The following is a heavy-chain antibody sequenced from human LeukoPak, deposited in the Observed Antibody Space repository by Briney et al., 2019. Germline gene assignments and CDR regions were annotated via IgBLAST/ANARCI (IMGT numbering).Heavy chain of an antibody. J-gene: IGHJ4*02. CDR1: AFTFSSYG. CDR2: ISSSGSNI. D-gene: IGHD3-22*01. Sequence: PGGSLRLSCAASAFTFSSYGMHWVRQAPGKGLEWVSYISSSGSNIYYADSVKGRFTISRDNSKNTLYLQMNSLRAEDTAVYYCARDTQITMIVVVTLDYWGQGTLVTVSS. CDR3: ARDTQITMIVVVTLDY. V-gene: IGHV3-48*01.